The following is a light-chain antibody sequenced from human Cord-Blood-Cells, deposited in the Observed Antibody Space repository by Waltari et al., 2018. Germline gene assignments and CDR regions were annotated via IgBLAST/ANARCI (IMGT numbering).Light chain of an antibody. CDR3: QQRSNWPS. V-gene: IGKV3-11*01. CDR2: DAS. J-gene: IGKJ2*01. Sequence: EIVLTQSPATLSLSPGERTTLSCRASQSVSSYLAWYQQKPGQAPRLLIYDASNRATGIPARFSVSVSGTDFTLTISSLEPEDFAVYYCQQRSNWPSFGQGTKLEIK. CDR1: QSVSSY.